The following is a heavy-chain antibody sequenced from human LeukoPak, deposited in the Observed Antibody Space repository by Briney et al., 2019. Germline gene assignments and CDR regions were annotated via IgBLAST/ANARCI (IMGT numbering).Heavy chain of an antibody. D-gene: IGHD2-15*01. CDR2: INPSDGST. Sequence: ASVKVSCKASGYTFTSYYIHWVRQAPGQGLEWMGIINPSDGSTSYAQKFQGRVTMTRGMSTSTVYMELSSLRSDDTAVYYCARSGCSGGSCFFDYWGQGTLVTVSS. CDR3: ARSGCSGGSCFFDY. J-gene: IGHJ4*02. CDR1: GYTFTSYY. V-gene: IGHV1-46*01.